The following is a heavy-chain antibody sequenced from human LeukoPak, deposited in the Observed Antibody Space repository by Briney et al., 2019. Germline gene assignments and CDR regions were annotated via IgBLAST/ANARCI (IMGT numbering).Heavy chain of an antibody. Sequence: GSLRLSCAVSGFSFSSYWMSWFRQPPGKGLEWIGEINRSGSTNYNPSLKSRVTISVDTSKTQFSLKLSSVTAADTAVYYCARRIVGAAPNWFDPWGQGTLVTVSS. CDR3: ARRIVGAAPNWFDP. V-gene: IGHV4-34*01. CDR1: GFSFSSYW. D-gene: IGHD1-26*01. J-gene: IGHJ5*02. CDR2: INRSGST.